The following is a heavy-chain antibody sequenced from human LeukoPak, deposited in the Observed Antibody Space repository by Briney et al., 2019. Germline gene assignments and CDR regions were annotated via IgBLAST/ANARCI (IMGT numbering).Heavy chain of an antibody. J-gene: IGHJ3*02. CDR1: GFTFSSYG. V-gene: IGHV3-30*02. Sequence: GGSLRLSCAASGFTFSSYGMHWVRQAPGKGLEWVAFIRYDGSNKYYADSVKGRFTIYRDNSKNTLYLQMNSLRAEDTAVYYCAKDHHSSSWYLGAFDIWGQGTMVTVSS. CDR3: AKDHHSSSWYLGAFDI. CDR2: IRYDGSNK. D-gene: IGHD6-13*01.